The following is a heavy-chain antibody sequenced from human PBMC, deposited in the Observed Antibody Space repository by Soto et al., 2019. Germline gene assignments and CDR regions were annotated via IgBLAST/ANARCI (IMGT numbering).Heavy chain of an antibody. V-gene: IGHV4-34*01. Sequence: ETLSLTCVVYGGSLSGVYWNWIRQHPGKGLEWIGEINHSGSTNYSPSLESRVTISLDTSNKQFSLKLSSVTAADTAVYYCARGPGYSYGYSVYYYYYGMDVWGQGTTVTVSS. D-gene: IGHD5-18*01. J-gene: IGHJ6*02. CDR3: ARGPGYSYGYSVYYYYYGMDV. CDR1: GGSLSGVY. CDR2: INHSGST.